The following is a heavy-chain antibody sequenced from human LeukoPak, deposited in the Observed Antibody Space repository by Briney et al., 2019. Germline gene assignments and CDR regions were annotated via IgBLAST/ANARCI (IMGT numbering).Heavy chain of an antibody. J-gene: IGHJ6*02. Sequence: GGSLRLSGAASGFTLSSDAMSGVREAPGKGVEGVANIKQDGSEKYYVDSVKGRSTISRDNAKHSLYLQMNSLRAEDTAVYYCAREGDQLLKEREAYGMDVWGQGTTATVSS. CDR1: GFTLSSDA. CDR2: IKQDGSEK. V-gene: IGHV3-7*01. D-gene: IGHD2-2*01. CDR3: AREGDQLLKEREAYGMDV.